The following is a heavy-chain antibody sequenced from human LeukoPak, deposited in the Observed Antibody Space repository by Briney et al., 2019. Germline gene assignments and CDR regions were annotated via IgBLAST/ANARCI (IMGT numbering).Heavy chain of an antibody. CDR3: AKDFRSFRKTYYSDSPGGWFDP. J-gene: IGHJ5*02. CDR1: GFTFSSYA. Sequence: GGALRLSCAGSGFTFSSYAMSLVRQAPGEGLEGVSAISGSGGSTYYADSVKGRFTIPRDNSKNTRHLQMNSLRAEDPAVYYWAKDFRSFRKTYYSDSPGGWFDPWGQGTLVTVSS. V-gene: IGHV3-23*01. D-gene: IGHD3-22*01. CDR2: ISGSGGST.